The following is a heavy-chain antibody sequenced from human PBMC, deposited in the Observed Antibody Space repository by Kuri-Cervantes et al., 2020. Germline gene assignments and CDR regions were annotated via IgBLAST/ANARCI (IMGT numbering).Heavy chain of an antibody. J-gene: IGHJ4*02. D-gene: IGHD6-13*01. CDR2: IRNDGGDK. CDR1: GFTLSSYG. Sequence: GGSLRLSCAASGFTLSSYGMHWVRQAPGKGLEWVAFIRNDGGDKYYADSVKGRFTISRDNSKDTLYLQMNSLRAEDTAVYYCCRNNSGWLGDYWGQGTLVTVSS. CDR3: CRNNSGWLGDY. V-gene: IGHV3-30*02.